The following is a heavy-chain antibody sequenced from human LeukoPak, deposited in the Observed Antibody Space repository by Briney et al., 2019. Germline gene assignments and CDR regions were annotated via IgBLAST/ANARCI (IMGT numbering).Heavy chain of an antibody. V-gene: IGHV3-7*05. CDR2: MNEDGSAK. CDR1: GFTFGSYW. J-gene: IGHJ6*02. D-gene: IGHD2-15*01. CDR3: ARDCSGGSCYSNYYYYYGMDV. Sequence: GGSLRLSCAASGFTFGSYWMNWVRQAPGKGLEWVANMNEDGSAKYYVDSVKGRFTISRDNAKKSLYLQMNSLRAADTAVYYCARDCSGGSCYSNYYYYYGMDVWGQGTTVTVSS.